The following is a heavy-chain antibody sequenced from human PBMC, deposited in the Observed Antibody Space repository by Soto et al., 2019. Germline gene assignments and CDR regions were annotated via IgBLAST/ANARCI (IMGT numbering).Heavy chain of an antibody. D-gene: IGHD3-10*01. CDR1: GGTFSSLA. CDR3: ARSPGVFDF. V-gene: IGHV1-69*06. J-gene: IGHJ4*02. Sequence: QVQLVQSWAEVKKPGSSVKVSCKASGGTFSSLAISWVRQAPGQGLEWMGGLVPVFGTANYAQKFQDRVTLTADKSTSTSYMELSSLRSEDRAVYYCARSPGVFDFWGQGTLVTVSS. CDR2: LVPVFGTA.